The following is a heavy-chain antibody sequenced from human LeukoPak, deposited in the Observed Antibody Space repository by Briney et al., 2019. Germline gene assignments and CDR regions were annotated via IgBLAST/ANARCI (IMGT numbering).Heavy chain of an antibody. CDR1: GYTFSTYG. V-gene: IGHV1-18*01. J-gene: IGHJ4*02. CDR3: ARIDSYGGTGNY. CDR2: ISTYNGNT. Sequence: ASVKVSCKASGYTFSTYGITWVRQAPGQGLEWMGWISTYNGNTYYAQKLQGRVTMTTDTSTSTAYMELRSLRSDDTAVYYCARIDSYGGTGNYWGQGTLVTVSS. D-gene: IGHD4-17*01.